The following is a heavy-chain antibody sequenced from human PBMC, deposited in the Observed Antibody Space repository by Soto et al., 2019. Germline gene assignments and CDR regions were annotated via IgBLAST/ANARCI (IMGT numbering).Heavy chain of an antibody. Sequence: QVQLQESGPGLVKPSETLSLTCTVSGVSVSSASYYWTWIRQPPGKGLEYIGYVYYSGGTNYNPSLESRVTISLDTSKNQFSLKLSSVTTADTAIYYCARAYCSGGTCYYFDYWGQGTLVTVSS. CDR2: VYYSGGT. V-gene: IGHV4-61*01. CDR1: GVSVSSASYY. CDR3: ARAYCSGGTCYYFDY. D-gene: IGHD2-15*01. J-gene: IGHJ4*02.